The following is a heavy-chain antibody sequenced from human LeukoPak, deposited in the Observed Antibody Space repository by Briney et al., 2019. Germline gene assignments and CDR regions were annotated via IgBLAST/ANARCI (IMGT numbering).Heavy chain of an antibody. CDR3: ARDQSIGYCSGGSCPDPYYYYGMDV. V-gene: IGHV4-4*07. D-gene: IGHD2-15*01. CDR1: GGSISSYY. CDR2: IYTSGST. J-gene: IGHJ6*02. Sequence: SETLSLTCAVSGGSISSYYWSWIRQPAGKGLEWIGRIYTSGSTNYNPSLKSRVTMSVDTSKNQFSLKLSSVTAADTAVYYCARDQSIGYCSGGSCPDPYYYYGMDVWGQGTTVTVSS.